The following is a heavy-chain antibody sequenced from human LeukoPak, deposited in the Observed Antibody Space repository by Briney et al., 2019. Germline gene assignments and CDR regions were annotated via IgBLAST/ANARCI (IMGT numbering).Heavy chain of an antibody. J-gene: IGHJ4*02. CDR1: GGSIISGAYY. D-gene: IGHD5-18*01. Sequence: PSQTLSLTCTVSGGSIISGAYYWSWIRQPPGKGLEWIGYIYYSGSTNYNPSLKSRVTISVDTSKNQFSLKLSSVTAADTAVYYCARGRIQPASFDYWGQGTLVTVSS. CDR3: ARGRIQPASFDY. CDR2: IYYSGST. V-gene: IGHV4-61*08.